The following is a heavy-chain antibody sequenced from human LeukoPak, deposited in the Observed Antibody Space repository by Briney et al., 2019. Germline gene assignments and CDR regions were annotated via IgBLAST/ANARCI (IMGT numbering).Heavy chain of an antibody. J-gene: IGHJ6*03. CDR2: INPSGGST. Sequence: ASVKVSCKASGYTFTSYYMHWVRQAPGQGLEWMGIINPSGGSTSYAQKFQGRVTMTRDMSTSTDYMELSSLRSEDTAVYYCARAVGATTGYYYYMDVWGKGTTVTVSS. D-gene: IGHD1-26*01. CDR1: GYTFTSYY. CDR3: ARAVGATTGYYYYMDV. V-gene: IGHV1-46*01.